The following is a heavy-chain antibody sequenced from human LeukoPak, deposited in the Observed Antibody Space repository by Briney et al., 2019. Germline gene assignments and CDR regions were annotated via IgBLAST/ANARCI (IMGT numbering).Heavy chain of an antibody. J-gene: IGHJ4*02. D-gene: IGHD5-18*01. CDR2: INPYSGGT. V-gene: IGHV1-2*02. Sequence: ASVKVSCKASGYTFTGYYMHWVRQAPGQGLEWMGWINPYSGGTNYAQKFQDRVTMTRDTSISTAYMELTRLRSDDTAVYYCARGGLYSYGLQEGFGRGSSHDYWGQGTLVTVSS. CDR1: GYTFTGYY. CDR3: ARGGLYSYGLQEGFGRGSSHDY.